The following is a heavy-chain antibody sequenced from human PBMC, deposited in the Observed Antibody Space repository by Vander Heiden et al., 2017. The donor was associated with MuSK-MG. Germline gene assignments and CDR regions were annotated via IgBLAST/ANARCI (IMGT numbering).Heavy chain of an antibody. V-gene: IGHV4-59*08. Sequence: QVQLQESGPGLVKPSETLPLTCTVSGGSISSSYWSWIRQPPGKGLEWIGYIYYSGSTNYNPSLKSRVTISVDTSKNQFSLKLSSVTAADTAVYYCARSLRVLLWFGEANAFDIWGQGTMVTVSS. CDR3: ARSLRVLLWFGEANAFDI. J-gene: IGHJ3*02. CDR1: GGSISSSY. D-gene: IGHD3-10*01. CDR2: IYYSGST.